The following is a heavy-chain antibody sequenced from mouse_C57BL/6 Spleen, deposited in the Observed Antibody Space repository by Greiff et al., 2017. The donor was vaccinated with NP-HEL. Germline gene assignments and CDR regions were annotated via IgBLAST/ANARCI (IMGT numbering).Heavy chain of an antibody. CDR1: GYSITSGYY. CDR2: ISYDGSN. Sequence: VQLKQSGPGLVKPSQSLSLTCSVTGYSITSGYYWNWIRQFPGNKLEWMGYISYDGSNNYNPSLKNRISITRDTSKNQFFLKLNSVTTEDTATYYCARGGLPYFDYWGQGTTLTVSS. J-gene: IGHJ2*01. D-gene: IGHD2-1*01. V-gene: IGHV3-6*01. CDR3: ARGGLPYFDY.